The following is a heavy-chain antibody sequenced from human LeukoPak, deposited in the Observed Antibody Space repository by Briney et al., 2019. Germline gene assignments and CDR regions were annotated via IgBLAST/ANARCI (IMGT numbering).Heavy chain of an antibody. CDR2: ITGSGGTT. CDR1: GFTFRGYA. CDR3: AKDSAFYYIDV. J-gene: IGHJ6*03. Sequence: GGSLRLSCVASGFTFRGYAMSWVRQAPGKGLEWVSAITGSGGTTYYADSVKGRFTISRDNSKNTLYLQMNSLKGDDTAVYYCAKDSAFYYIDVWGKGTTVIISS. D-gene: IGHD3-10*01. V-gene: IGHV3-23*01.